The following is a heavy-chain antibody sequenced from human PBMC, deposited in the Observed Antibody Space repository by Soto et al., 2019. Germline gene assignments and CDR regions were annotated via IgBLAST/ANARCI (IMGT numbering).Heavy chain of an antibody. V-gene: IGHV4-31*03. CDR1: GGSISSVGHY. D-gene: IGHD6-25*01. CDR3: ARESGGYDSSTRYGLDV. Sequence: LSLPCSVSGGSISSVGHYWTWIRQQPGKGLEWIGYIYYSGSTDYNPSLKSRVTISVDRSKNQFSLNLSSVTAADTAIYYCARESGGYDSSTRYGLDVWGQGTTVTAP. CDR2: IYYSGST. J-gene: IGHJ6*02.